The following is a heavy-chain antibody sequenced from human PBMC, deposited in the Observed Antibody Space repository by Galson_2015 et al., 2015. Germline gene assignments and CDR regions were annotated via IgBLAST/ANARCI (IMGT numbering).Heavy chain of an antibody. CDR1: GFTFSSYA. V-gene: IGHV3-23*01. Sequence: SLRLSCAASGFTFSSYAMSWVRQAPGKGLEWVSAISGSISSTYYADSVKGRFTISRDNPKNTLFLQMNSLRAEDTAVYYCAKDSDSGSYPWGYFDYWGQGTLVTVPS. D-gene: IGHD1-26*01. J-gene: IGHJ4*02. CDR3: AKDSDSGSYPWGYFDY. CDR2: ISGSISST.